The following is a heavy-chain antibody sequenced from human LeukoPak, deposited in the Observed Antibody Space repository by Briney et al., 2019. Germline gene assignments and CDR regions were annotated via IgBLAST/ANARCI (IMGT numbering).Heavy chain of an antibody. CDR3: ARRVLAAAGTPMGY. J-gene: IGHJ4*02. Sequence: PSETLSLTCAVYGGSFSGYYWSRIRQPPGKGLEWIGEINHSGSTNYNPSLKSRVTISVDTSKNQFSLKLSSVTAADTAVYYCARRVLAAAGTPMGYWGQGMLVTVSS. V-gene: IGHV4-34*01. D-gene: IGHD6-13*01. CDR1: GGSFSGYY. CDR2: INHSGST.